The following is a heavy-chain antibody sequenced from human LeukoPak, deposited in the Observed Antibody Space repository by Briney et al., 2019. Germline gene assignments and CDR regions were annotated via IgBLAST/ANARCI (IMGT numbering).Heavy chain of an antibody. Sequence: SETLSLTCTVSGGSVSSGSYYWSWIRQPPGKGLEWIGYIYYSGSTNYNPSLKSRVTMSVDTSKNQFSLKLSSVTAADTAVYYCARDKMATITRGRVARWFDPWGQGTQVTVSS. CDR2: IYYSGST. J-gene: IGHJ5*02. V-gene: IGHV4-61*01. CDR3: ARDKMATITRGRVARWFDP. CDR1: GGSVSSGSYY. D-gene: IGHD5-24*01.